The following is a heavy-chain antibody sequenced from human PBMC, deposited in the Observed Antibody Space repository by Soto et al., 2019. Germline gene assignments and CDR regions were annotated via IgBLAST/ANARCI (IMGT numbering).Heavy chain of an antibody. CDR1: GYTLTELS. CDR2: FDPEDGET. V-gene: IGHV1-24*01. CDR3: ATGSEIAYARPPYFDY. Sequence: ASVKVSCKVSGYTLTELSMHWVRQAPGKGLEWMGGFDPEDGETIYAQKFQGRVTMTEDTSTDTAYMELSSLRSEDTAVYYCATGSEIAYARPPYFDYWGQGTLVTVSS. D-gene: IGHD6-6*01. J-gene: IGHJ4*02.